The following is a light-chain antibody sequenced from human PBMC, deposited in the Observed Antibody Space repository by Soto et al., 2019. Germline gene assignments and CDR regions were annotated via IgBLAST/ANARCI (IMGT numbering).Light chain of an antibody. CDR1: QSVNSN. J-gene: IGKJ5*01. V-gene: IGKV3-15*01. CDR2: GIS. CDR3: QQYSTWPIT. Sequence: EMVMTQSPAILSVSPGESATLSCRASQSVNSNYLAWYQQHPGQPPRLLIYGISTRATGIPARFSGSGSGTEFSLTISSLQSEDFAVYYCQQYSTWPITFGQGTRLEI.